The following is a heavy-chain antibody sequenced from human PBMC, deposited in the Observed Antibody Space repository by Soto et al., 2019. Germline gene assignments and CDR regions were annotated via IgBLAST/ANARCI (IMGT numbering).Heavy chain of an antibody. J-gene: IGHJ3*02. CDR1: GFTFSSYA. Sequence: EVQLLESGGGLVQPGGSLRLSCAASGFTFSSYAMSWVRQAPGKGLEWVSAISGSGGSTYYADSVKGRFTISRDNSKNTLDLKMNSRRAEDTAVYYCATGRWKLDGPHDAFDIWGQGTMVTVSS. D-gene: IGHD1-1*01. V-gene: IGHV3-23*01. CDR2: ISGSGGST. CDR3: ATGRWKLDGPHDAFDI.